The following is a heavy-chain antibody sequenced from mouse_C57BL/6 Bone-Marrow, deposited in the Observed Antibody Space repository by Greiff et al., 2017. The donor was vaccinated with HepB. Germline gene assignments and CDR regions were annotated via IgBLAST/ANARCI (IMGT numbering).Heavy chain of an antibody. V-gene: IGHV10-1*01. Sequence: EVKLMESGGGLVQPKGSLKLSCAASGFSFNTYAMNWVRQAPGKGLEWVARIRSKSNNYATYYADSVKDRFTISRDDSESMLYLQLNNLKTEDTSMYYCVRGYGGFAYWGQGTLVTVSA. CDR1: GFSFNTYA. J-gene: IGHJ3*01. D-gene: IGHD2-10*02. CDR2: IRSKSNNYAT. CDR3: VRGYGGFAY.